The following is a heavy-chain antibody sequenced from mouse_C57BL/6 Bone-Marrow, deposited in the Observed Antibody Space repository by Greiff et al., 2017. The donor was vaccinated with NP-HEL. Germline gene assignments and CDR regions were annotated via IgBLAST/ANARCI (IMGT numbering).Heavy chain of an antibody. CDR3: ARSRLWAWFAY. D-gene: IGHD1-1*02. V-gene: IGHV1-81*01. CDR1: GYTFTSYG. Sequence: QVQLQQSGAELARPGASVKLSCKASGYTFTSYGISWVKQRTGQGLEWIGEIYPRSGNTYYNEKFKGKATLTADKSSSTAYMELRSLTSEDSAVYVCARSRLWAWFAYWGQGTLVTVSA. CDR2: IYPRSGNT. J-gene: IGHJ3*01.